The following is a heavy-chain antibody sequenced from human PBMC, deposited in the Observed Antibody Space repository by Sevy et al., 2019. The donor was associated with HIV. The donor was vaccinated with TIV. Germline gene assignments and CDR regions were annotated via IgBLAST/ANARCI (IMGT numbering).Heavy chain of an antibody. J-gene: IGHJ4*02. CDR3: AREDWHRRIAAAGPFDY. CDR2: ISYDGSNK. D-gene: IGHD6-13*01. CDR1: GFTFSSYA. Sequence: GGSLRLSCAASGFTFSSYAMHWVRQAPGKGLEWVAVISYDGSNKYYADSVKGRFTISRDNSKNTLYLQMNSLRAEDTAVYYCAREDWHRRIAAAGPFDYWGQGTLVTVSS. V-gene: IGHV3-30-3*01.